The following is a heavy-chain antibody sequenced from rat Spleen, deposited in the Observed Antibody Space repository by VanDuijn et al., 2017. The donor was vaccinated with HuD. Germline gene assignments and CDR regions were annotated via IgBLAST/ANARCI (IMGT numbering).Heavy chain of an antibody. J-gene: IGHJ2*01. CDR1: GFTFSDYY. D-gene: IGHD1-12*03. CDR2: ISTGGANT. Sequence: EVQLVESGGGLVQPGRSLKLSCAASGFTFSDYYMAWVRQAPKKGLEWVASISTGGANTHYRDSVKGRFTISRDHAKSTLYLQMSSLRSEDTATYYCTRGYAHYWGQGVMVTVSS. V-gene: IGHV5-25*01. CDR3: TRGYAHY.